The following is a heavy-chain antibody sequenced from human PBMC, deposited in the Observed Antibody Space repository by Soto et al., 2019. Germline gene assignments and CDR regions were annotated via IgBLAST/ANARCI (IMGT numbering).Heavy chain of an antibody. CDR3: AREDRGAGTTDY. Sequence: QVQLVESGGGVVQPGRSLRLSCAASGFTFSSYAMHWVRQAPGKGLEWVAVISYDGSNKYYADSVKGRFTISRDNSKNTLYLQMNSLRAEDTAVYYCAREDRGAGTTDYWGQGTLVTVSS. CDR2: ISYDGSNK. J-gene: IGHJ4*02. CDR1: GFTFSSYA. V-gene: IGHV3-30-3*01. D-gene: IGHD1-1*01.